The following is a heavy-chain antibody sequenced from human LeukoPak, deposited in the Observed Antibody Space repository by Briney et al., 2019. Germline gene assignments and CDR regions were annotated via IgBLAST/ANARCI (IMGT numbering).Heavy chain of an antibody. D-gene: IGHD1-26*01. CDR1: GFTFTSYW. Sequence: GGSLRLSCAASGFTFTSYWMHWVRQAPGKGLVWVSLINSDGSTTKYADSVKGRFTISRDNAKNTVYLQMNSLRAEDTAVYYCARWELNGDLDYWGQGTLVTVSS. CDR3: ARWELNGDLDY. CDR2: INSDGSTT. J-gene: IGHJ4*02. V-gene: IGHV3-74*03.